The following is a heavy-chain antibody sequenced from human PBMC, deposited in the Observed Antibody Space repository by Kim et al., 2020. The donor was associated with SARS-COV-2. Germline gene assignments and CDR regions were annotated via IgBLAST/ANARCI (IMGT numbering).Heavy chain of an antibody. D-gene: IGHD3-10*01. CDR3: ARGDYYGSGSNPQPYYYYGMDV. V-gene: IGHV4-59*01. CDR2: IYYSGST. Sequence: SETLSLTCTVSGGSISSYYWSWIRQPPGKGLEWIGYIYYSGSTNYNPSLKSRVTISVDTSKNQFSLKLSSVTAADTAVYYCARGDYYGSGSNPQPYYYYGMDVWGQGTTVTVSS. J-gene: IGHJ6*02. CDR1: GGSISSYY.